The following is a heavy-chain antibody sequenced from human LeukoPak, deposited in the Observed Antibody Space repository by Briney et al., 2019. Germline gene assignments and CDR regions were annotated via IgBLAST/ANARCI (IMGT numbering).Heavy chain of an antibody. J-gene: IGHJ4*02. V-gene: IGHV3-30*02. D-gene: IGHD2-2*01. CDR3: ARGDRDLYCSSTSCYPVL. Sequence: GGSLRLSCAASGFTFRSDGMHWVRQAPGKGLEWVTFIGYVGSDKYYADSVKGRFTISRDNSKNTLYLQMNSLRAEDTAVYYCARGDRDLYCSSTSCYPVLGGQGTLVTVSS. CDR1: GFTFRSDG. CDR2: IGYVGSDK.